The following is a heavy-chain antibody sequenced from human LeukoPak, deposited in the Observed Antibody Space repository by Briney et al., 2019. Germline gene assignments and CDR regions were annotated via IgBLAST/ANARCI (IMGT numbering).Heavy chain of an antibody. J-gene: IGHJ4*02. D-gene: IGHD4-17*01. CDR3: ARGPAVTTTKNYFDY. V-gene: IGHV4-4*02. CDR2: IYHSGST. Sequence: PSGTLSLTCAVSGGSISTSNWWSWVRQPPGKGLEWIGEIYHSGSTNYSPSLRSRVTISVDKSKNQFSLRLSSVTAADTAVYYCARGPAVTTTKNYFDYWGQGSLVTVSS. CDR1: GGSISTSNW.